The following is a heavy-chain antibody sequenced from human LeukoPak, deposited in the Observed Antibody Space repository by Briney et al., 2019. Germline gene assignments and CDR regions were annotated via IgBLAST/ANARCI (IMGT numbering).Heavy chain of an antibody. V-gene: IGHV3-53*04. D-gene: IGHD3-3*02. CDR3: ARLYGTFLEWSPYFDY. CDR2: IYSGGST. CDR1: GFTVSSNF. Sequence: GGSLRLSCAASGFTVSSNFMSWVRQAPGKGLEWVSVIYSGGSTYYADSVKGRFTISRHNSKNTLYLQMNSLRAEDTAVYYCARLYGTFLEWSPYFDYWGQRTLVTVSS. J-gene: IGHJ4*02.